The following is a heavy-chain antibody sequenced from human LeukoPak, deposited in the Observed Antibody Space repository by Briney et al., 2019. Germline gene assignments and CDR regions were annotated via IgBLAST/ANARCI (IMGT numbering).Heavy chain of an antibody. CDR1: GFSFSTHG. J-gene: IGHJ4*02. V-gene: IGHV3-33*06. CDR3: AKGFSTLWVNYFDD. Sequence: PGGSLRLSCVASGFSFSTHGMHWVRQAPGKGLGWVAVIWHDGRSIYNEDSVKGRFTISRDTSENTVYLQMNSLRAEDTAVYYCAKGFSTLWVNYFDDWGQGTPVTVSS. D-gene: IGHD2-21*01. CDR2: IWHDGRSI.